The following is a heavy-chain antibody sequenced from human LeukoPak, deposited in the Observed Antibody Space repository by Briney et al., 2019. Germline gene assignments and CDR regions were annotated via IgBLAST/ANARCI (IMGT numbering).Heavy chain of an antibody. D-gene: IGHD3-16*01. CDR2: ILQDENEI. V-gene: IGHV3-7*01. CDR1: GSTFSTHW. Sequence: GGSLRLSCAASGSTFSTHWMSWVRQAPGKGLEWVANILQDENEIYYVASVKGRFTISRDNAKNSLYLQMNSLRAEDTAVYYCTRGGALGCLDHWGQGTLVTVSS. CDR3: TRGGALGCLDH. J-gene: IGHJ4*02.